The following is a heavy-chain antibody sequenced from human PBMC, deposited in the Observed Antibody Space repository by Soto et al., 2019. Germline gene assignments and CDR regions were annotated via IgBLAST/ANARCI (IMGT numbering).Heavy chain of an antibody. V-gene: IGHV3-30*04. CDR3: TAQYDFWSGYSAFDY. Sequence: GGSLRLSCAASGFTFSSYAMHWVRQAPGKGLEWVAVISYDGSNKYYADSVKGRFTISRDNSKNTLYLQMNSLRAEDTAVYYCTAQYDFWSGYSAFDYWGQGTLVTVSS. J-gene: IGHJ4*02. CDR1: GFTFSSYA. D-gene: IGHD3-3*01. CDR2: ISYDGSNK.